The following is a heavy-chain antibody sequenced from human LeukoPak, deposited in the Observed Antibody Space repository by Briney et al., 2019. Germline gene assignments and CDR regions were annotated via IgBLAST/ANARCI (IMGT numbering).Heavy chain of an antibody. CDR3: VRYGSGTYSTPCNY. CDR2: IYHSGST. CDR1: GYSISSGYY. D-gene: IGHD3-10*01. Sequence: SETLSLTCTVSGYSISSGYYWGWIRQPPGKGLEWIGSIYHSGSTYYNPSLKSRVTISVDTSKNQFSLKLSSVTAADTAVYYCVRYGSGTYSTPCNYWGQGTLVTVSS. J-gene: IGHJ4*02. V-gene: IGHV4-38-2*02.